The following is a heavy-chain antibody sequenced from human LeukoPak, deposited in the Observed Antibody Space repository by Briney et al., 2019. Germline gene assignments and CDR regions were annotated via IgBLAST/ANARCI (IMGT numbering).Heavy chain of an antibody. J-gene: IGHJ5*01. D-gene: IGHD2-15*01. CDR1: GDDVSSFY. CDR2: IHYSGSS. CDR3: VLAPNSNWFDF. V-gene: IGHV4-59*08. Sequence: SETLSLTCSVSGDDVSSFYWNWIRQSPGRGLEWIGNIHYSGSSIYNPSLRSRITMSIDTSKRQLFLKLTSVTAADTAVYYCVLAPNSNWFDFWGQGTLVTVSS.